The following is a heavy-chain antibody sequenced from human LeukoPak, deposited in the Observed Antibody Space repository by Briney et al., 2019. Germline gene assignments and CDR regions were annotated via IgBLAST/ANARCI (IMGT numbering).Heavy chain of an antibody. CDR2: ISWNSGSI. Sequence: GGSLRLSCAASGFTFDDYAMHWVRQAPGKGLEWVSGISWNSGSIGYADSVKGRLTISRDNAKNSLYLQMNSLRAEDMALYYCAKAGNRYYDFWSGYFDYWGQGTLVTVSS. V-gene: IGHV3-9*03. CDR3: AKAGNRYYDFWSGYFDY. D-gene: IGHD3-3*01. J-gene: IGHJ4*02. CDR1: GFTFDDYA.